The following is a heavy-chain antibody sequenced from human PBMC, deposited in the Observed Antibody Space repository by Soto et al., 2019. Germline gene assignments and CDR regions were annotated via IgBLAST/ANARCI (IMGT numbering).Heavy chain of an antibody. J-gene: IGHJ5*02. CDR2: TYYSGST. D-gene: IGHD1-1*01. Sequence: SETLSLTCTVSGGSISSSRYYWGWIRQPPGKGLEWIGSTYYSGSTYYNPSLKSRVTISVDTSKNQFSLKLSSVTAAHTAVYYCARVGFPPNYNWLDPWGQGTLVTVSS. CDR1: GGSISSSRYY. CDR3: ARVGFPPNYNWLDP. V-gene: IGHV4-39*07.